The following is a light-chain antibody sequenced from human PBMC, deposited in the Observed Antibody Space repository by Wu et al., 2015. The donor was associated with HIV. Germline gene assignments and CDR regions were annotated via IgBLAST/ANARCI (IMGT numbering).Light chain of an antibody. J-gene: IGKJ2*01. CDR1: QSISSRH. V-gene: IGKV3-20*01. CDR3: QQYVTSPPMYT. CDR2: GAS. Sequence: EIVLTQSPGTLSLSPGERATLSCRASQSISSRHLAWYQQKPGQAPRLLIYGASSRATGIPDRFSGSGSGTDFTLTISRLEPEDFAMYYCQQYVTSPPMYTFGQGTKLEIE.